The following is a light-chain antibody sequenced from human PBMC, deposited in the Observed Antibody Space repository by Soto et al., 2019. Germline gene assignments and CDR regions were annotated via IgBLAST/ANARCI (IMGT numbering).Light chain of an antibody. CDR1: QSVSSSY. J-gene: IGKJ3*01. Sequence: EIVLTQSPGTLSLSPGERATLSCRASQSVSSSYLAWYQQKPGQPPKVLIYWASTRESGVPDRFSGSGSGTDFTLNISGLQAEDVAIYYCQQYDTPPFTFGPGTKVEIK. CDR3: QQYDTPPFT. V-gene: IGKV3-20*01. CDR2: WAS.